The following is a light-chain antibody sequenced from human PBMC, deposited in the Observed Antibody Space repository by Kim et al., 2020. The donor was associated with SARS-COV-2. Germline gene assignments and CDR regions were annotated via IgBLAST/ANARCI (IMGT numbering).Light chain of an antibody. CDR2: GAS. CDR1: QSVSSS. CDR3: QQYKKWPPHT. J-gene: IGKJ2*01. Sequence: EIVMTQSPATLSVSPGERATLSCRASQSVSSSLAWYQQRPGQAPRLLIYGASTRATGIPARFSGSGSGTEFTLTISSLQSEDFALYYCQQYKKWPPHTFGQGNKLEI. V-gene: IGKV3-15*01.